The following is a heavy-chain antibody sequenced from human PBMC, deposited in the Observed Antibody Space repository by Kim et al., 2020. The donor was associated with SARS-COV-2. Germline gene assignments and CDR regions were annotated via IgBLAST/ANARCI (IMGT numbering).Heavy chain of an antibody. V-gene: IGHV3-9*01. Sequence: GYADSVKGRFTISRDNAKNSLYLQMNSLRVEDTALYYCTKAPPQSYYFDYWGQGTLVTVSS. J-gene: IGHJ4*02. CDR3: TKAPPQSYYFDY. D-gene: IGHD4-4*01.